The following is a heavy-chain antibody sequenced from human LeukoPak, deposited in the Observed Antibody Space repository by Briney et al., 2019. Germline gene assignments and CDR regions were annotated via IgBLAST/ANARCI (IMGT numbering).Heavy chain of an antibody. CDR3: ARPDSSGSLEY. D-gene: IGHD3-22*01. J-gene: IGHJ4*02. CDR1: GYSITSYW. CDR2: IYPGDSDT. V-gene: IGHV5-51*01. Sequence: GESLKISCNGSGYSITSYWIAWVRQMPGKGLEWMGIIYPGDSDTRYSPSFQGQVTISADKSINTAYLQWSSLKASDTAIYYCARPDSSGSLEYWGQGTLVTVSS.